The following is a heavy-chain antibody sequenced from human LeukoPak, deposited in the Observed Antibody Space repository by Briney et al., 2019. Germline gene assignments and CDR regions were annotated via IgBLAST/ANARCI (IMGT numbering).Heavy chain of an antibody. J-gene: IGHJ6*02. CDR3: ARARYGYSYYYGMDV. V-gene: IGHV4-39*07. D-gene: IGHD5-18*01. Sequence: PSETLSLTCTVSGGSISSSSYYWGWIRQPPGKGLEWIGSIYYSGSTYYNPSLKSRVTISVDTSKNQLSLKLSSVTAADTAVYYCARARYGYSYYYGMDVWGQGTTVTVSS. CDR1: GGSISSSSYY. CDR2: IYYSGST.